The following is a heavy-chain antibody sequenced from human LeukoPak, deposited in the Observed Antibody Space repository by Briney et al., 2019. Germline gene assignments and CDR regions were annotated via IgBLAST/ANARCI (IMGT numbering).Heavy chain of an antibody. CDR3: AKDHQYDFDY. CDR1: GYTFTGYY. V-gene: IGHV1-2*02. J-gene: IGHJ4*02. D-gene: IGHD2-2*01. CDR2: INPNSGGT. Sequence: ASVKVSCKASGYTFTGYYMHWVRQAPGQGLEWMGWINPNSGGTNYAQKFQGRVTMTTDTSTSIAYMELRSLRSDDTAVYYCAKDHQYDFDYWGQGTLVTVSS.